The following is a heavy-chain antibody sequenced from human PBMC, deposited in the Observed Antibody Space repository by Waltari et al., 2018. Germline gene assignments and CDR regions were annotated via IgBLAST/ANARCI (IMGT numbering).Heavy chain of an antibody. Sequence: QVQLVQSGAEVKKPGSSVKVSCKASGGTFSSYAISWVRQAPGQGLEWMGGSIPILGMASYAQKVQGRVTITADESTSTAYMERSSLRSEDTAVYYWARGASPYYYDAQNAFDLWGQGTMVTVSS. CDR1: GGTFSSYA. CDR3: ARGASPYYYDAQNAFDL. CDR2: SIPILGMA. J-gene: IGHJ3*01. D-gene: IGHD3-22*01. V-gene: IGHV1-69*04.